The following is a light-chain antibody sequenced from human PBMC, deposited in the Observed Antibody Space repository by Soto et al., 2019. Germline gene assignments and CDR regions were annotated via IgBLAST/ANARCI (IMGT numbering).Light chain of an antibody. CDR2: GAS. CDR3: QQYGGSPLT. J-gene: IGKJ4*01. CDR1: QSVPTDY. Sequence: PGDTATLSCRASQSVPTDYLAWYQQKPGQAPSLLIYGASRRATGIPDRFSGGGSGTDFTLSIRLEPEDFAVYFCQQYGGSPLTFGGGTKVEI. V-gene: IGKV3-20*01.